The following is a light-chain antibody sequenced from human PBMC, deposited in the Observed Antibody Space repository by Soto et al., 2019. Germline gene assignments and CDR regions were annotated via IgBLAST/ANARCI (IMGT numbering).Light chain of an antibody. CDR3: QQYNKWPKT. J-gene: IGKJ2*01. CDR2: GAS. CDR1: QSVSSN. Sequence: EIVMTQSPVTLSVSPGERATLSCRASQSVSSNLAWYQQKPGQSPRLLISGASTRATGIPAKFSGSGSGTDFTLTISSLQSEDFAVYYCQQYNKWPKTFGQGTKLEIK. V-gene: IGKV3-15*01.